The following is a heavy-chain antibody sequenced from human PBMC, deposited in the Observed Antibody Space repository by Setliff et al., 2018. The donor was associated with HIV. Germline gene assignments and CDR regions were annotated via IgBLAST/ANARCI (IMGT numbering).Heavy chain of an antibody. CDR1: GYTFTHYA. V-gene: IGHV1-3*04. D-gene: IGHD6-19*01. CDR2: INTHTGNT. Sequence: ASVKVSCKASGYTFTHYAISWVRQAPGQGLEWMGWINTHTGNTNSAQRFQGRVTITRDTSANTAYMELSSLRSEDTAVYYCARGSCSGCYLSDYWGLGTLVTVSS. CDR3: ARGSCSGCYLSDY. J-gene: IGHJ4*02.